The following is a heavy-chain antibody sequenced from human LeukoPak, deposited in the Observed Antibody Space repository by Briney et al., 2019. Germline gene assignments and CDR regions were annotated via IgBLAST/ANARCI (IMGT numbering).Heavy chain of an antibody. J-gene: IGHJ4*02. CDR2: ISYDGGNK. D-gene: IGHD3-22*01. V-gene: IGHV3-30*04. CDR1: GFTLGSYA. Sequence: SLRLSCAASGFTLGSYAMHWVRQAPGKGLEWVAVISYDGGNKYYADSVKGRFTISRDNSKNTLHLQMNSQRDEDTTMYYCARGDGYDSSGYLDYWGQGTLVTVSS. CDR3: ARGDGYDSSGYLDY.